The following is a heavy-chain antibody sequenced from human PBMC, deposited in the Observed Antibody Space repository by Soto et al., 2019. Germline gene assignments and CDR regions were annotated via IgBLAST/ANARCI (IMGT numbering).Heavy chain of an antibody. CDR1: GYSFTSYW. Sequence: PGESLKISCKGSGYSFTSYWIDWVRQMPGKGLEWMGIIYPGDSDTRYSPSFQGQVTISADKSISTAYMELSSLRSEDTAVYYCATGFNAQGDILTGYYRYYYYGMDVWGQGTTVTVS. D-gene: IGHD3-9*01. CDR3: ATGFNAQGDILTGYYRYYYYGMDV. J-gene: IGHJ6*02. V-gene: IGHV5-51*01. CDR2: IYPGDSDT.